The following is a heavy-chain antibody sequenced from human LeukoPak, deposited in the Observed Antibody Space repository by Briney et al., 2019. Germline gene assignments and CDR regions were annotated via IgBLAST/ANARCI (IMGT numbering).Heavy chain of an antibody. CDR3: AKGEGATYFDY. J-gene: IGHJ4*02. Sequence: GGSLRLSCAASGFTVISNYMSWVRQAPGKGLEWVSVIYSGGSTYYADSVKGRFTISRHNSKNTLYLQMNSLRAEDTAVYYCAKGEGATYFDYWGQGTLVTVSS. V-gene: IGHV3-53*04. CDR2: IYSGGST. D-gene: IGHD1-26*01. CDR1: GFTVISNY.